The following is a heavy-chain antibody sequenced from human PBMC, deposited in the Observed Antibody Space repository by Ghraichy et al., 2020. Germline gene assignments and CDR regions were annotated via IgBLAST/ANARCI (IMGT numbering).Heavy chain of an antibody. J-gene: IGHJ4*02. CDR1: GFTFSSYW. D-gene: IGHD3-22*01. Sequence: GESLNISCAASGFTFSSYWMSWVRQAPGKGLEWVANIKQDGSEKYYVDSVKGRFTISRDNAKNSLYLQMNSLRAEDTAVYYCARDEYYYDSSGLDYFDYWGQGTLVTVSS. CDR2: IKQDGSEK. CDR3: ARDEYYYDSSGLDYFDY. V-gene: IGHV3-7*01.